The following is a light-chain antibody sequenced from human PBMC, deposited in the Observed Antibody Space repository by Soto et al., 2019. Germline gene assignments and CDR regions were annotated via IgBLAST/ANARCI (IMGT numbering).Light chain of an antibody. V-gene: IGKV3-20*01. CDR3: QHYGSSPLT. J-gene: IGKJ4*01. Sequence: IVLTQSPGTLSLSPGERATLSCRASQIVSASHLAWYQQKPGQAPRLLLYGASTRATGIPDRFSDSGSGTDLTLTISRVEPEDFAVFYCQHYGSSPLTFGGGTKVEIK. CDR1: QIVSASH. CDR2: GAS.